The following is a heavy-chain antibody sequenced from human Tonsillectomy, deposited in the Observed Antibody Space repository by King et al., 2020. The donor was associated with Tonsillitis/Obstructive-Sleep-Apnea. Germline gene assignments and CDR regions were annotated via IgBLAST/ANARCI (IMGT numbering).Heavy chain of an antibody. CDR1: GGSISSYY. J-gene: IGHJ5*02. CDR2: IYYSGST. CDR3: ARLYGSGTGWFDP. Sequence: VQLQESGPGLVKPSETLSLTCTVSGGSISSYYWSWIRQPPGKGLEWIGYIYYSGSTNYNPSLKSRVTISVDTSKNQFSLKLSSVTAADTAVYYCARLYGSGTGWFDPWGQGTLVTGSS. D-gene: IGHD3-10*01. V-gene: IGHV4-59*08.